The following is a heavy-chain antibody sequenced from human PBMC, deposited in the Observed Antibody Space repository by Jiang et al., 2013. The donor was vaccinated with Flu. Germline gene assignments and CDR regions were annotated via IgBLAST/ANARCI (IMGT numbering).Heavy chain of an antibody. D-gene: IGHD6-19*01. Sequence: VKKPGSSVKVSCKASGGTFSSYAISWVRQAPGQGLEWMGRIIPILGIANYAQKFQGRVTITADKSTSTAYMELSSLRSEDTAVYYCARWDRVAVAGTVFDYWGQGTLVTVSS. V-gene: IGHV1-69*04. CDR3: ARWDRVAVAGTVFDY. CDR2: IIPILGIA. J-gene: IGHJ4*02. CDR1: GGTFSSYA.